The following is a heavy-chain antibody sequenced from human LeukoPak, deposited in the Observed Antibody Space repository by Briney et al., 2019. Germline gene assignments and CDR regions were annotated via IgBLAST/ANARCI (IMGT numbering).Heavy chain of an antibody. CDR1: GFTFSSYS. V-gene: IGHV3-30*04. CDR3: ARAKRGLTDY. CDR2: ISYDGKNK. J-gene: IGHJ4*02. D-gene: IGHD2-8*01. Sequence: GGSLRLSCAASGFTFSSYSMHWVRQAPGKGLEWVAVISYDGKNKFYADSVTGRFTISRDNSKNTLFLQMSSLRAEDTAVYYCARAKRGLTDYWGQGTLVTVSS.